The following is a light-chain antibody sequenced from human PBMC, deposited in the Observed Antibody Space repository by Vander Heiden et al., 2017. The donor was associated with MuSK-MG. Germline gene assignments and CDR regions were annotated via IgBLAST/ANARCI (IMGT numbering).Light chain of an antibody. V-gene: IGKV4-1*01. CDR2: WAS. Sequence: DIVMTQSPDSLAVSLGERATINCKSSQSVLYSSNNKNFLAWYQQKPGQPPKLLIYWASTRDSGVPDRFSGSGYGTDFTLTIRSRQAEDLAVYYCQQNDSSLAWTFGQGTKVEIK. J-gene: IGKJ1*01. CDR3: QQNDSSLAWT. CDR1: QSVLYSSNNKNF.